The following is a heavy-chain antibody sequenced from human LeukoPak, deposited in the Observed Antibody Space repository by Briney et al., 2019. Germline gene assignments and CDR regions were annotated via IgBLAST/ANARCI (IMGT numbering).Heavy chain of an antibody. CDR2: IYYSGST. CDR3: ARLAPLGYFDY. D-gene: IGHD7-27*01. J-gene: IGHJ4*02. V-gene: IGHV4-59*01. Sequence: SETLSLTCTVSGGSISSYYWSWIRQPPGKGLEWIGYIYYSGSTNYNPSLKSRVTISVDTSKNQFSLKLSSVTAADTAVYYCARLAPLGYFDYWGQGTLVTVSS. CDR1: GGSISSYY.